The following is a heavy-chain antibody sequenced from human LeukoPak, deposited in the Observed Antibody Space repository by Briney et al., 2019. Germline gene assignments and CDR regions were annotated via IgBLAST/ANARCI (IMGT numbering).Heavy chain of an antibody. D-gene: IGHD2-2*01. J-gene: IGHJ5*02. CDR2: INPNSGGT. CDR1: GYTFTGYY. Sequence: ASVNVSCKASGYTFTGYYMHWVRQAPGQGLEWMGWINPNSGGTNYAQKFQGRVTMTRDTSISTAYMELSRLRSDDTAVYYCARATVVPAAQRSFDPWGQGTLVTVSS. CDR3: ARATVVPAAQRSFDP. V-gene: IGHV1-2*02.